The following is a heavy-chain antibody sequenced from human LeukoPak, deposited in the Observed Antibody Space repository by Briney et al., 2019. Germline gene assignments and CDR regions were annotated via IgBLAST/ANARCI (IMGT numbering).Heavy chain of an antibody. D-gene: IGHD1-26*01. CDR3: ARGLRELLSYYYYMDV. V-gene: IGHV1-69*06. CDR1: GGTFSSYA. CDR2: IIPIFGTA. J-gene: IGHJ6*03. Sequence: ASVKVSCKASGGTFSSYAISWVRQAPGQGLEWMGGIIPIFGTANYAQKFQGRVTITADKSTSTAYTELSSLRSEDTAVYYCARGLRELLSYYYYMDVWGKGTTVTVSS.